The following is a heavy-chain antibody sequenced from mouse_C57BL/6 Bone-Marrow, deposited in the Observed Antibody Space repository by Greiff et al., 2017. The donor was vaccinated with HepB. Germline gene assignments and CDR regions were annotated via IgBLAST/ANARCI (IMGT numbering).Heavy chain of an antibody. CDR3: ARHDGYWAWFAY. J-gene: IGHJ3*01. D-gene: IGHD2-3*01. CDR2: ILPSIGRT. Sequence: VQLQQSGSELRSPGSSVKLSCKDFDSEVFPIAYMSWVRQKPGHGFEWIGGILPSIGRTIYGEKFEDKATLDADNLSNTAYLELNSLTSEDSAIYYCARHDGYWAWFAYWGQGTLVTVSA. CDR1: DSEVFPIAY. V-gene: IGHV15-2*01.